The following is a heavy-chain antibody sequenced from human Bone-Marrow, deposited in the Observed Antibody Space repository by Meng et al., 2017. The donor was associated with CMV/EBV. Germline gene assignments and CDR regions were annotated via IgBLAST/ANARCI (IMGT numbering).Heavy chain of an antibody. V-gene: IGHV3-30*14. CDR2: ISYDGTNK. D-gene: IGHD6-13*01. CDR1: GFTFSSYA. J-gene: IGHJ4*02. CDR3: ARDLRAAAFDY. Sequence: LSLTCAASGFTFSSYAMHWVRQAPGKGLEWVAVISYDGTNKYYADSVKGRFTISRDNSKNTLYLQMNSLCAEDTAVYYCARDLRAAAFDYWGQGTLVTVSS.